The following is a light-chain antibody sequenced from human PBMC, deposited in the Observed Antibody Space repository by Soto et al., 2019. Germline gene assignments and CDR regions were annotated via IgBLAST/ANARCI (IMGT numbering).Light chain of an antibody. CDR1: SSDVGSYDL. V-gene: IGLV2-23*02. J-gene: IGLJ3*02. CDR2: EAI. Sequence: QSALTQPASVSGSPGQSITISCTGVSSDVGSYDLVSWYQHHPGKTSKLIIYEAIKRPSGVSIRFSASKSGNTASLTISGLQAEDEADYYCCSYAGSSSFVVFGGGTKLTVL. CDR3: CSYAGSSSFVV.